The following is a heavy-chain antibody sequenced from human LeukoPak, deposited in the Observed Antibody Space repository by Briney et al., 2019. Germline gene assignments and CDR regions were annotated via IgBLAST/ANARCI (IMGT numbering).Heavy chain of an antibody. CDR1: GFTFSSYA. Sequence: PGGSLRLSCAASGFTFSSYAMHGVRQAPGKGLEWVAVISYDGSNKYYADFVKGRFTSSRDNSKNTLYLQMNSLRAEDTAVYYCAIPNFDYWGQGTLVTVSS. J-gene: IGHJ4*02. CDR2: ISYDGSNK. V-gene: IGHV3-30-3*01. D-gene: IGHD2-2*01. CDR3: AIPNFDY.